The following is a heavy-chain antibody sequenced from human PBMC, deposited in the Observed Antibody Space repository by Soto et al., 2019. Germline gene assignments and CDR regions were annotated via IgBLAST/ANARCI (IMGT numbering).Heavy chain of an antibody. CDR1: GGSISSDNYY. V-gene: IGHV4-30-4*08. Sequence: SETLSLTCTVSGGSISSDNYYWGWIRQPPGQGLEWIGYIYYSGSTFYNPSLRSRVTISVDTSKNQFSLKLSSVTAADTAVYYCARVLRGYSYGMYYYYGMDVWGQGTTVTVSS. CDR2: IYYSGST. D-gene: IGHD5-18*01. J-gene: IGHJ6*02. CDR3: ARVLRGYSYGMYYYYGMDV.